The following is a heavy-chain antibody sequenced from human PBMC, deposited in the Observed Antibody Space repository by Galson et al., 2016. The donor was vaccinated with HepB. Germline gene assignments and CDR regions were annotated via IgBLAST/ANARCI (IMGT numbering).Heavy chain of an antibody. J-gene: IGHJ2*01. CDR1: GFSFSTHD. V-gene: IGHV3-13*04. D-gene: IGHD2-2*01. CDR2: IDTAGDT. CDR3: AREDFRCSTTNCYGYIDV. Sequence: LRLSCAASGFSFSTHDMHWVRQATGKGLEWVSAIDTAGDTFYSVSVKGRFTISRENAKDSLYLQMNSLRAGDTAVYYCAREDFRCSTTNCYGYIDVWGRSTLVNVSS.